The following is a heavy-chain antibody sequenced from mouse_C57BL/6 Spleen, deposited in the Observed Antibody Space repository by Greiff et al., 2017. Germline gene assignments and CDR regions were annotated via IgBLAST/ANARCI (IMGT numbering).Heavy chain of an antibody. CDR1: GFTFSNYW. CDR2: IRLKSDNYAT. V-gene: IGHV6-3*01. J-gene: IGHJ2*01. D-gene: IGHD2-12*01. Sequence: EVKLMESGGGLVQPGGSMKLSCVASGFTFSNYWMNWVRQSPEKGLEWVAQIRLKSDNYATHYAESVKGRFTISRDDSKSSVYLQMNNLRAEDTGIYYCTALTTRFDYWGQGTTLTVSS. CDR3: TALTTRFDY.